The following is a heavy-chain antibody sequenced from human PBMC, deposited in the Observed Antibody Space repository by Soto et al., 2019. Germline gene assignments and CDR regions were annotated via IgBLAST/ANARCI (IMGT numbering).Heavy chain of an antibody. CDR2: IDWEDNK. V-gene: IGHV2-70*01. J-gene: IGHJ6*03. Sequence: SGPTLVNPTQTLTLTCSFSGFSLSTSGMCVSWIRQPPGKALEWLAHIDWEDNKYFSTSLKTRLTISKDTSKNQVVLTMTNMDPVDTATYYCARMRGYSYGYLDYMAVWGKGTTVTVS. D-gene: IGHD5-18*01. CDR1: GFSLSTSGMC. CDR3: ARMRGYSYGYLDYMAV.